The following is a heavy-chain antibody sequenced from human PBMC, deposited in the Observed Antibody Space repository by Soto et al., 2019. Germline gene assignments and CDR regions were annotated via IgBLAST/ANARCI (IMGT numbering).Heavy chain of an antibody. CDR1: GFTFNSYW. Sequence: PGWSLRLSCAASGFTFNSYWMTWVRQAPGKGLEWVANINTDGSQENSVDSVKGRFTFSRDNGKNSLYLQMNSLTVEDTAVSYCARVSRRNTFDVWAQGTMVTVSS. CDR2: INTDGSQE. CDR3: ARVSRRNTFDV. V-gene: IGHV3-7*01. J-gene: IGHJ3*01.